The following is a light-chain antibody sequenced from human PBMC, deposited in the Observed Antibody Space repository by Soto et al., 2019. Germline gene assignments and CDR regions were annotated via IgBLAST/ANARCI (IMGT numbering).Light chain of an antibody. CDR1: QGINRW. J-gene: IGKJ1*01. V-gene: IGKV1-12*01. CDR2: SAS. CDR3: LQDYRYPPWT. Sequence: DIQMTQSPSSVSASVGDRATITCRASQGINRWLAWYQQKPGKAPKLLIYSASSLQSGVPSRFSGSGSGTDFTLTISSLQPEDFATYYCLQDYRYPPWTFGQGTKVDI.